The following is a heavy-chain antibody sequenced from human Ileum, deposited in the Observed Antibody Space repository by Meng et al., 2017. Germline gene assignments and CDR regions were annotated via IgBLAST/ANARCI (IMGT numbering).Heavy chain of an antibody. V-gene: IGHV6-1*01. CDR1: GDSLFNNSAT. CDR3: AREAHLAAFGH. J-gene: IGHJ4*02. D-gene: IGHD6-25*01. CDR2: TYYRSKWYN. Sequence: QVPLPHSGPGGVKPPQPLPLTCATSGDSLFNNSATWNWVRQSPSRGLEWMGRTYYRSKWYNDYALSVNSRITVNPDTSKNQISLQLNSVTPDDTAVYYCAREAHLAAFGHWGQGTLVTVSS.